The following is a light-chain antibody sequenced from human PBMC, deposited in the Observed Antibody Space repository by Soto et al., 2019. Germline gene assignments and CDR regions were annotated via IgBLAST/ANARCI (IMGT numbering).Light chain of an antibody. V-gene: IGKV3-15*01. J-gene: IGKJ5*01. CDR1: QRVTSN. CDR2: GMS. CDR3: QQYYSYPIT. Sequence: TQSPATLSLSPGEIAILSCRASQRVTSNLAWYQQKPGQSPRLLFYGMSIRATGVPDRFSGSGSGTDFTLTISCLQSEDFATYYCQQYYSYPITFGQGTRLEIK.